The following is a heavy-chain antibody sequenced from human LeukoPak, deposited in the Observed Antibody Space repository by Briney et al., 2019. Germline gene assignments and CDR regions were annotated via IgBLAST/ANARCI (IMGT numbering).Heavy chain of an antibody. CDR2: IYYSGST. CDR1: GASISSYY. CDR3: ARGHHYFDY. Sequence: SETLSLTCTVSGASISSYYWTWIRQPPGKGLEWIGYIYYSGSTNYNPSLKSRVTISVDTSKNQFSLKLSSLTAADTTVYYCARGHHYFDYWSQGTLVTVSS. V-gene: IGHV4-59*01. J-gene: IGHJ4*02.